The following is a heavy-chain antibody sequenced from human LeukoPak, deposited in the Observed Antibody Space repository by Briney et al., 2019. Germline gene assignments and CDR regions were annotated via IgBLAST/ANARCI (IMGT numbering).Heavy chain of an antibody. CDR1: GGSISSYY. V-gene: IGHV4-59*01. J-gene: IGHJ4*02. Sequence: SETLSLTCTVSGGSISSYYWSWIRQPPGKGLEWIGYIYYSGSTNYNPSLKSRVTISVDTSKNQFSLKLSSVTAADTAVYYCARGGVVTGDYFDYWGQGTLVTASS. CDR2: IYYSGST. D-gene: IGHD2-21*02. CDR3: ARGGVVTGDYFDY.